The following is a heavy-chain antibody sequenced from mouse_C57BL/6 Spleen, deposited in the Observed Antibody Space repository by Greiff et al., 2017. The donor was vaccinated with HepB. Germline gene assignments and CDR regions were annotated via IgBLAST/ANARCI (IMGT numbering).Heavy chain of an antibody. V-gene: IGHV1-69*01. Sequence: QVQLQQSGAELVMPGASVKLSCKASGYTFTSYWMHWVKQRPGQGLEWLGELDPSDSYTNYNQKFKGKSTLTVDKSSSTAYMQLSSLTSEDSAVYYCASRRLRRRAEAMDYWGQGASVTVSS. CDR1: GYTFTSYW. CDR2: LDPSDSYT. CDR3: ASRRLRRRAEAMDY. J-gene: IGHJ4*01. D-gene: IGHD2-4*01.